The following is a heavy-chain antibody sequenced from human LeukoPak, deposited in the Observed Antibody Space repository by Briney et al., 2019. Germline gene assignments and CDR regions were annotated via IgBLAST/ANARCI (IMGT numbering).Heavy chain of an antibody. J-gene: IGHJ4*02. CDR2: ISTHHTTT. CDR3: ARAWDYSPRGRFDY. Sequence: ASVKVSCKASGYIFRNYAAVWVRQAPGQGLERMGWISTHHTTTAYAQKFQDRVIMTVDTSTNTGYMELRNLRSDDTAVYYCARAWDYSPRGRFDYWGQGTLVSVSS. CDR1: GYIFRNYA. D-gene: IGHD4-11*01. V-gene: IGHV1-18*01.